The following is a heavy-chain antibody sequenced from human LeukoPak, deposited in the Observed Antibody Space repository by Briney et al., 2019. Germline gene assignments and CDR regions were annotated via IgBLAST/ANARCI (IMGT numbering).Heavy chain of an antibody. J-gene: IGHJ4*02. CDR2: IYPDSGGT. V-gene: IGHV1-2*02. Sequence: GASLKVSCKASGYTFTDYYMHWVRQAPGHGLEWVGWIYPDSGGTNYAQKFQGRVTMTRDTSISTAYMGLSRLTSDDTAVYYCARGRSDYYLDSWGQGTLVTVSS. CDR3: ARGRSDYYLDS. CDR1: GYTFTDYY. D-gene: IGHD3-10*01.